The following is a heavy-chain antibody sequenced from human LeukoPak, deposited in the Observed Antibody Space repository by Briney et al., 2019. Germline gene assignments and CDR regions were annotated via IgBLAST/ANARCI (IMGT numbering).Heavy chain of an antibody. V-gene: IGHV3-7*01. Sequence: GGSLRLSCAASGFTFSNYWVSWVRQAPGKRLQWVANINQGGSEKHYVDSVRGRFTISRDNAKNSLYLQMNSLRAEDTAVYYCASNWNYIRGYGMDVWGQGTTVTVSS. CDR3: ASNWNYIRGYGMDV. CDR2: INQGGSEK. CDR1: GFTFSNYW. D-gene: IGHD1-7*01. J-gene: IGHJ6*02.